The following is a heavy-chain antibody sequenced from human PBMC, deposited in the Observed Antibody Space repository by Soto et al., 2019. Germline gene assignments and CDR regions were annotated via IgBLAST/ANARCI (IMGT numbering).Heavy chain of an antibody. V-gene: IGHV4-59*01. Sequence: SETLSLTCSVSGGSISGSYWSWIRQSPGKGLEWLGYVYYTGSTNYSPSLRSRVSISADTSKNEFSLRLSSVTAADTAVYFCARSVAVPGAHIDYWGQGTQVTVS. CDR3: ARSVAVPGAHIDY. CDR2: VYYTGST. CDR1: GGSISGSY. J-gene: IGHJ4*02. D-gene: IGHD6-19*01.